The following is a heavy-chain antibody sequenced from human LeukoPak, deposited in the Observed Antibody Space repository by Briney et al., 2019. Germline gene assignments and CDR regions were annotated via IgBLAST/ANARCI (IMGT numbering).Heavy chain of an antibody. D-gene: IGHD4-17*01. CDR1: GLTFSSYE. J-gene: IGHJ4*02. V-gene: IGHV3-48*03. Sequence: PGGSLRLSCAASGLTFSSYEMNWVRQAPGKGLEWVSYISSSGSTIYYADSVKGRFTISRDNAKNSPYLQMNSLRAEDTAVYYCACVGLDGDPGDEFDYWGQGTLVTVSS. CDR2: ISSSGSTI. CDR3: ACVGLDGDPGDEFDY.